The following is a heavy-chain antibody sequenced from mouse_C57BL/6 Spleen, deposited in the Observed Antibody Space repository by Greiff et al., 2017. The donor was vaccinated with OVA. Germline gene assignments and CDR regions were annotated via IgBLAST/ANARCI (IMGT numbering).Heavy chain of an antibody. Sequence: QAQLQQPGAELVRPGSSVKLSCKASGYTFTSYWMDWVKQRPGQGLEWIGNIYPSDSETHYNQKFKDKATLTVDKSSSTAYMQLSSLTSEDSAVYYCARSYAEAMDYWGQGTSVTVSS. CDR3: ARSYAEAMDY. CDR1: GYTFTSYW. J-gene: IGHJ4*01. CDR2: IYPSDSET. D-gene: IGHD1-1*01. V-gene: IGHV1-61*01.